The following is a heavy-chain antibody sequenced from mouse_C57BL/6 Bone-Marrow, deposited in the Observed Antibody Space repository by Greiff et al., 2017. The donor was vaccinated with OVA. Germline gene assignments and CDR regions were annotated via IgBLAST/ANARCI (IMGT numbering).Heavy chain of an antibody. CDR3: ARIEPLYYGSSSYFDY. J-gene: IGHJ2*01. V-gene: IGHV8-8*01. Sequence: QVTLKVCGPGILQPSQTLSLTCSFSGFSLSTFGMGVGWIRQPSGKGLEWLAHIWWDDDKYYDPALKSRLTISKDTSKNQVFLKIANVDTADTATYYCARIEPLYYGSSSYFDYWGQGTTLTVSS. D-gene: IGHD1-1*01. CDR1: GFSLSTFGMG. CDR2: IWWDDDK.